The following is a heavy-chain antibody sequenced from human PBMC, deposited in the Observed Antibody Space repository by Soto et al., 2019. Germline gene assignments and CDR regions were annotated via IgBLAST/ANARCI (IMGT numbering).Heavy chain of an antibody. CDR3: TTDRVVVVPAAITYYSYGMDV. D-gene: IGHD2-2*01. V-gene: IGHV3-15*01. Sequence: EVQLVESGGGLVKPGGSLRLSCAASGFTFSNAWMSWVRQAPGKGLEWVGRIKSKTDGGTTDYAAPVKGRFTISRDDSYNTLYLQINNLTTADAAVYYCTTDRVVVVPAAITYYSYGMDVWGQGTTVTVSS. J-gene: IGHJ6*02. CDR1: GFTFSNAW. CDR2: IKSKTDGGTT.